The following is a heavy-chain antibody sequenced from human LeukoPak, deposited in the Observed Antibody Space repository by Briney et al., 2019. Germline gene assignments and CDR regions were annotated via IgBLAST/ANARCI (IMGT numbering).Heavy chain of an antibody. J-gene: IGHJ3*02. D-gene: IGHD2-21*02. CDR2: IYYSGST. CDR3: AREVTAIFEDAFDI. CDR1: GDSFSSSSYY. Sequence: SQTLSLTYAVSGDSFSSSSYYGGSGRQPPGKGLGLVGSIYYSGSTYYNPSLKSRVTISVDTSKNQFSLKLSAVTAADTAVYYCAREVTAIFEDAFDIWGQGTMVTVSS. V-gene: IGHV4-39*07.